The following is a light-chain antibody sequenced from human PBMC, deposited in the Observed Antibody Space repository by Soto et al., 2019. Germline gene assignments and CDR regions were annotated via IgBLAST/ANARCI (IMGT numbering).Light chain of an antibody. CDR1: QSLSHSNGYNY. V-gene: IGKV2-28*01. CDR3: MQALQTPFT. Sequence: DLVMTQSPLSMPVTPGEPASISCRSSQSLSHSNGYNYLDWYLQKPGQSPQLLIYLGSNRASGVPDRFSGSGSGTDFTLKISRVEAEDVGVYYCMQALQTPFTFGPGTKLDIK. CDR2: LGS. J-gene: IGKJ3*01.